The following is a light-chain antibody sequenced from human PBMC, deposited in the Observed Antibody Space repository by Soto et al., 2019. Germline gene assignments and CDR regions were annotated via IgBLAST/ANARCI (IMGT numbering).Light chain of an antibody. J-gene: IGKJ3*01. V-gene: IGKV3-20*01. CDR2: GAS. Sequence: PGERATLSCRASQRVSSSYLAWYQQKPGQAPRLLIYGASSRAADIPDRFSGSGSGTDFTLTISRLEPEDFAVYYCQQYGSSPTFGPGTKVDIK. CDR1: QRVSSSY. CDR3: QQYGSSPT.